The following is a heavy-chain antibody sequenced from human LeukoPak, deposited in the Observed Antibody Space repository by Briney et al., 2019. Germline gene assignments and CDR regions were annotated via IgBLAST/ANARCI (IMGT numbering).Heavy chain of an antibody. CDR2: VWYDESNK. D-gene: IGHD3-22*01. Sequence: GGSLRLSCAASGFTFRSYDMHWVRQAPGKGLEWVAVVWYDESNKYYVDSVKGRFTISKDNSKNTLYLQMNSLRVEDTALYYCAREDSSGAFDIWGQGTMVTVSS. CDR1: GFTFRSYD. V-gene: IGHV3-33*01. J-gene: IGHJ3*02. CDR3: AREDSSGAFDI.